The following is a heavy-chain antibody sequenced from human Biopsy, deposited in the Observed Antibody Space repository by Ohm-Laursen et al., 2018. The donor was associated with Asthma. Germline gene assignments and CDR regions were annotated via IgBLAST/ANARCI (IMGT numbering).Heavy chain of an antibody. J-gene: IGHJ6*02. CDR2: IYHSGPT. CDR1: GGSIISSSW. D-gene: IGHD6-19*01. V-gene: IGHV4-4*02. Sequence: TLSLTCTVSGGSIISSSWWSWVRQTPGKGLEWIGGIYHSGPTNYNPSLKSRVTISVDKSKNQLSLKLTSVTASDTAVYYCAKIYDRLVLYGMDVWGQGTTVTVSS. CDR3: AKIYDRLVLYGMDV.